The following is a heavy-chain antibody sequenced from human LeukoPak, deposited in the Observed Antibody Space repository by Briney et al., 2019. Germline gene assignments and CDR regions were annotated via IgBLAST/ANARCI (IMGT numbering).Heavy chain of an antibody. CDR3: ARDHCTSSGCYEYYYYGMDV. D-gene: IGHD2-2*01. V-gene: IGHV1-2*02. J-gene: IGHJ6*02. Sequence: GASVTVSFTSSGYTFTDNYIQWVRQAPGQGLEWMGWINPNSGGTNSAQKFQGRVTMTRDTSVSTAYMELSRLRSDDTAVYYCARDHCTSSGCYEYYYYGMDVWGQGTTVTVSS. CDR1: GYTFTDNY. CDR2: INPNSGGT.